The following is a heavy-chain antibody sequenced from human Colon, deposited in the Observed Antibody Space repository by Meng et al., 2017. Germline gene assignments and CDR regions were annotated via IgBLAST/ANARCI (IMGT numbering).Heavy chain of an antibody. CDR1: RFTFRNAW. CDR2: IKSKTDGGTA. Sequence: EAPGVESGGRLVKPGGSLSLSCACSRFTFRNAWMSWVRQAPGKGLEWVGRIKSKTDGGTADYVAPVKGRFTISRDDSKNTLYLQMNSLETEDTAMYYCSTGRFDWGQGTLVTVSS. CDR3: STGRFD. D-gene: IGHD3-16*01. V-gene: IGHV3-15*01. J-gene: IGHJ4*02.